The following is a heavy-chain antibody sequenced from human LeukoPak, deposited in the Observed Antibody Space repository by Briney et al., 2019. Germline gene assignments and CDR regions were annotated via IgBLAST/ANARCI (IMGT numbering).Heavy chain of an antibody. J-gene: IGHJ3*02. D-gene: IGHD3-10*01. Sequence: GGSLTLSCGPSGLTFDEYGMSWARQATGKALEWVSGSNWNGGSTGYARSVKGRFTISRDNAKNSLYLQMNSLRAEDTALYYCARDPGAMVRGVMSDIWGQGTMVTVSS. CDR2: SNWNGGST. V-gene: IGHV3-20*04. CDR1: GLTFDEYG. CDR3: ARDPGAMVRGVMSDI.